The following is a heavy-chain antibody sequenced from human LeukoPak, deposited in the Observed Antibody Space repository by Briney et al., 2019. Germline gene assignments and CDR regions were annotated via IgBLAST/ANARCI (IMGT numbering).Heavy chain of an antibody. Sequence: KPGGSLRLSCAASGFTFRNAWMSWVRQAPGKGLEWVSRIKSKNDGGTTDYVAPVKGRFTISRDDSKTTLYLQMSSLRAEDTAIYYCAKDLTSYDYGDYGGSDYWGQGTLVTVSS. J-gene: IGHJ4*02. CDR3: AKDLTSYDYGDYGGSDY. CDR1: GFTFRNAW. CDR2: IKSKNDGGTT. V-gene: IGHV3-15*01. D-gene: IGHD4-17*01.